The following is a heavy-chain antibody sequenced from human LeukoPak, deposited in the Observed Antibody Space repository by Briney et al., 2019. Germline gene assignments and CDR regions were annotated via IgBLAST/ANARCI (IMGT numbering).Heavy chain of an antibody. V-gene: IGHV4-30-4*01. J-gene: IGHJ4*02. CDR3: ASLVVTATHRPDW. D-gene: IGHD2-21*02. Sequence: SETLSLTCTVSGGSISSGDYYWSWIRQPPGKGLEWIGYIYYSGSTYYNPSLKSRVTISVDTSKNQFSLKLSSVTAADTAVYYCASLVVTATHRPDWWGQGTLVTVSS. CDR1: GGSISSGDYY. CDR2: IYYSGST.